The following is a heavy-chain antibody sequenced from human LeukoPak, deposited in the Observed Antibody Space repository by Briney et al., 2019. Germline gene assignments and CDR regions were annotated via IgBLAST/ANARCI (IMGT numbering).Heavy chain of an antibody. D-gene: IGHD3-22*01. Sequence: GGSLRLSCAASGFTFSSYSMNWVRQAPGKGLEWVSSISSDSRYILYPDSLKGRFTISGDPAKNSLYLQMNSLRAEDTAVYYCAREYWGYYDDSGYPFDNWGQGTLVTVSS. CDR3: AREYWGYYDDSGYPFDN. J-gene: IGHJ4*02. V-gene: IGHV3-21*01. CDR2: ISSDSRYI. CDR1: GFTFSSYS.